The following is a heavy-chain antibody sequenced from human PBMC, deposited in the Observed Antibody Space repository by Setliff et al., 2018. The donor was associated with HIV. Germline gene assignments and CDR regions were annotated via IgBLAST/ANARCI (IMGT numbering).Heavy chain of an antibody. CDR3: AQLTPRTHYFYGMDV. J-gene: IGHJ6*02. V-gene: IGHV4-61*02. Sequence: SETLSLTCTVSGGSISRGNHFWTWIRQPAGKGLEWIGRIYTNGSTNYNPSLKSRATIAVDTSKNQFSLKLSSVTAADTAVYYCAQLTPRTHYFYGMDVWGQGTTVTVSS. CDR2: IYTNGST. CDR1: GGSISRGNHF.